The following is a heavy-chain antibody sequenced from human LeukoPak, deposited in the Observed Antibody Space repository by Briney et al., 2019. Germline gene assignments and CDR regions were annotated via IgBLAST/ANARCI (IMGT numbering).Heavy chain of an antibody. CDR2: INHSGST. V-gene: IGHV4-34*01. D-gene: IGHD3-3*01. CDR3: ARGPGDFWSGYYYAFDI. Sequence: SETLSLTCAVYGGSFSGYYWSWIRQPPGKGLEWIGEINHSGSTNYNPSLKSRVTIPVDTSKNQFSLKLSSVTAADTAVYYCARGPGDFWSGYYYAFDIWGQGTMVTVSS. J-gene: IGHJ3*02. CDR1: GGSFSGYY.